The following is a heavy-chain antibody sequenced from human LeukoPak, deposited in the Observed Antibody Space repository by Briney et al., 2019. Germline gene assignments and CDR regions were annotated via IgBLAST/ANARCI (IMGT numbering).Heavy chain of an antibody. V-gene: IGHV3-53*01. CDR1: GFTVSSNY. J-gene: IGHJ4*02. D-gene: IGHD3-3*01. CDR3: ARAPDDFWRGYSFDY. CDR2: IYSGGST. Sequence: GGSLRLSCAASGFTVSSNYMSWVRQAPGKGLEWVSVIYSGGSTYYADSVEGRFTISRDNSKNTLYLQMNSLRAEDTAVYYCARAPDDFWRGYSFDYWGQGTLVTVSS.